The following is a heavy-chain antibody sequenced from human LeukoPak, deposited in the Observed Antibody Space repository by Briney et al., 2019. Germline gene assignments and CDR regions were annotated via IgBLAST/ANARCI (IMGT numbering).Heavy chain of an antibody. J-gene: IGHJ3*02. CDR1: GGTFSSYA. D-gene: IGHD3-22*01. Sequence: SVKVSCKASGGTFSSYAISWVRQAPGQGLEWMGGIIPIFGTANYAQKFQGRVTITADESTSTAYMELSSLRSEDTAVYYCARAPVVVIDTLATDAFDIWGQGTMVTASS. V-gene: IGHV1-69*13. CDR3: ARAPVVVIDTLATDAFDI. CDR2: IIPIFGTA.